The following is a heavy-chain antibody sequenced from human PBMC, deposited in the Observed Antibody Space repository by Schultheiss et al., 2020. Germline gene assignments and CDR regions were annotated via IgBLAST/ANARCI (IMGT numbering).Heavy chain of an antibody. CDR2: LSSSGGST. V-gene: IGHV3-23*01. Sequence: GGSLRLSCAASGFTFSSYAMSWVRQAPGKGLEWVSGLSSSGGSTYYADSVKGRFTISRDNAKNSLYLQMNSLRAEDTAVYYCTRPSYSSSWYDQAGNGMDVWGQGTTVTVSS. CDR3: TRPSYSSSWYDQAGNGMDV. D-gene: IGHD6-13*01. J-gene: IGHJ6*02. CDR1: GFTFSSYA.